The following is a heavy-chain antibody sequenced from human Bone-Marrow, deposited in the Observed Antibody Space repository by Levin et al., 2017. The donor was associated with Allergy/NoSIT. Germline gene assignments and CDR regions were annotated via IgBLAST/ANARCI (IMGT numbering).Heavy chain of an antibody. CDR1: GGSISSGGYY. CDR3: ARGGGWLTNPSHWYFDR. Sequence: SETLSLTCTVSGGSISSGGYYWSWIRQHPGKGLEWIGYIYYSGSTYYNPSLKSRVTISVDTSKNQFSLKLSSVTAADTAVYYCARGGGWLTNPSHWYFDRWGRGTLVTVSS. CDR2: IYYSGST. J-gene: IGHJ2*01. V-gene: IGHV4-31*03. D-gene: IGHD5-12*01.